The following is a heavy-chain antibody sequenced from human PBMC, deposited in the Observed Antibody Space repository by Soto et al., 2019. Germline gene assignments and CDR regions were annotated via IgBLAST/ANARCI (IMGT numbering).Heavy chain of an antibody. CDR1: GGSITHYY. CDR2: IFVSGIT. J-gene: IGHJ5*02. Sequence: PSETLSLTCAVSGGSITHYYWNWLRQPAGEGLERIGRIFVSGITTYNSSLQSRVTMSLATSKSQFSLTLTLVTAADTATSFCAPGSFYMHVVVFGYLFDPWGPGVMVAVYS. CDR3: APGSFYMHVVVFGYLFDP. V-gene: IGHV4-4*07. D-gene: IGHD2-21*01.